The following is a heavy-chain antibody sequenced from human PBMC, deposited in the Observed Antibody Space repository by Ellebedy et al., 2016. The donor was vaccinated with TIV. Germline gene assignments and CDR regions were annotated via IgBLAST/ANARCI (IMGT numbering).Heavy chain of an antibody. CDR2: ISTSGYTK. CDR3: ARDPADY. V-gene: IGHV3-48*02. Sequence: GESLKISCAASGFTFSSYGMHWVRQAPGKGLEWVSHISTSGYTKYYAESVKGRFTISRDNAKNSLYLQMNSLRDEDTAVYYCARDPADYWGQGTLVTVSS. CDR1: GFTFSSYG. J-gene: IGHJ4*02.